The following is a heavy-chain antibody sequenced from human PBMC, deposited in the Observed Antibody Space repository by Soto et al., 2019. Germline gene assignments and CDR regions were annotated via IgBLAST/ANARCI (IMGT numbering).Heavy chain of an antibody. J-gene: IGHJ6*03. CDR3: ARISCSSTSCCVFYYYYMDV. V-gene: IGHV3-48*01. CDR1: GFTFSSYS. CDR2: ISSSSSTI. Sequence: GGSLRLSCAASGFTFSSYSMNWVRQAPGKGLEWVSYISSSSSTIYYADSVKGRFTISRDNAKNSLYLQMNSLRAEDTAVYYCARISCSSTSCCVFYYYYMDVWGKGTTVTVSS. D-gene: IGHD2-2*01.